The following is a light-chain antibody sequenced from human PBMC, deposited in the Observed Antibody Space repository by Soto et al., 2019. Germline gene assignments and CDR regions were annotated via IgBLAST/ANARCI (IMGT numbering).Light chain of an antibody. J-gene: IGLJ1*01. Sequence: QSALTQPPSASGSPGQSVTISCTGTSNDVGGYNYVSWYQQHPGKAPKVLIYAVSKRPSGVPDRFSGSKSGNTASLTVSGLQADDEADYYCSSYVGATTYVFGTGTKLTVL. CDR2: AVS. V-gene: IGLV2-8*01. CDR1: SNDVGGYNY. CDR3: SSYVGATTYV.